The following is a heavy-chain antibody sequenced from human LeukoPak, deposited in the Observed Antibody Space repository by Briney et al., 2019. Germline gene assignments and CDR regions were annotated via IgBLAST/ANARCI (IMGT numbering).Heavy chain of an antibody. J-gene: IGHJ5*02. CDR2: MNPNSGKT. D-gene: IGHD2-2*01. V-gene: IGHV1-8*01. Sequence: ASVKVSCKASGYTFTSYDINWVRQATGQELEWMGWMNPNSGKTGYAQKFQGRVTMTRNTSISTAYMELSSLRSEDTAVYYCARRPAALRGYWFDPWGQGTLVTVSS. CDR1: GYTFTSYD. CDR3: ARRPAALRGYWFDP.